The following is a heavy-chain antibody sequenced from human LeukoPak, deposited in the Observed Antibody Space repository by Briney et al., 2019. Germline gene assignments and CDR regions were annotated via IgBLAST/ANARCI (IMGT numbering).Heavy chain of an antibody. CDR2: IYSGGST. V-gene: IGHV3-53*04. D-gene: IGHD3-3*01. CDR1: GFTVSSNY. CDR3: ASLSGIMIFGVAPHDAFDI. Sequence: GGSLRLSCAASGFTVSSNYMSWVRQAPGKGLERVSVIYSGGSTYYADSVKGRFTISRHNSKNTLYLQMNSLRAEDTAVYYCASLSGIMIFGVAPHDAFDIWGQGTMVTVSS. J-gene: IGHJ3*02.